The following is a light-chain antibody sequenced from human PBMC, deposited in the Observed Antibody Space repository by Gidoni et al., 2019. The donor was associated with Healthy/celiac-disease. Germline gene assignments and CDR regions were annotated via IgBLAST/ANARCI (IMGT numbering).Light chain of an antibody. J-gene: IGKJ4*01. CDR1: QGISRY. Sequence: AIRMTQSPSSLSASTGDRAPITCRASQGISRYLAWYQQKPGKAPRLLIYAASTLQSGVPSRFSGSGSGTDFTLTISCLQSEDFATYYLQQYYTYPLTFGGGTKVEIK. CDR3: QQYYTYPLT. CDR2: AAS. V-gene: IGKV1-8*01.